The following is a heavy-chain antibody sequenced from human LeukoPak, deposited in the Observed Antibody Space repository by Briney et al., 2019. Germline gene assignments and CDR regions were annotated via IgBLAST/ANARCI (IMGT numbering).Heavy chain of an antibody. Sequence: PSETLSLTCAVSGDSINSINWWSWVRPPPGQGLEWIGEMYHTGGFNYNPSLKSRVTISLDKSQNQFSLRLSSVTAADTAVYYCARNPRDGYTFDYWGQGTLVTVSS. D-gene: IGHD5-24*01. CDR3: ARNPRDGYTFDY. CDR1: GDSINSINW. J-gene: IGHJ4*02. V-gene: IGHV4-4*02. CDR2: MYHTGGF.